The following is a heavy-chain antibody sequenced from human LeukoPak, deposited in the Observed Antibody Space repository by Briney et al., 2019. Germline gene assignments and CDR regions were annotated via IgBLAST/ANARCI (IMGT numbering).Heavy chain of an antibody. J-gene: IGHJ5*02. CDR3: AKRPGKAAAGPFDP. V-gene: IGHV3-23*01. Sequence: GGSLRLSCAEPVFIFRDYAMTSVRQAPGEGLWWGSTISSGDGITYYADSVKGRFTISKDESKNTLYLQMNSLRAEDTAIYYCAKRPGKAAAGPFDPWGQGTLVTVSS. CDR1: VFIFRDYA. CDR2: ISSGDGIT. D-gene: IGHD6-13*01.